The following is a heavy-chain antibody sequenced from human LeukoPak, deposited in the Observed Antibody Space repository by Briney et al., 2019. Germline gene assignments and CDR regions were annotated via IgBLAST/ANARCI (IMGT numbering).Heavy chain of an antibody. CDR2: ISGGDVST. D-gene: IGHD3-10*01. J-gene: IGHJ6*03. V-gene: IGHV3-23*01. CDR3: AKSMVRGVTTYYYYYYMDV. Sequence: PGGSLRLSCAASGFTFSHSAMSWVRQAPGKGLEWVSNISGGDVSTYYADSVKGRFTISRDNSKDTLYLQMNSLRAEDTAVYYCAKSMVRGVTTYYYYYYMDVWGKGTTVTISS. CDR1: GFTFSHSA.